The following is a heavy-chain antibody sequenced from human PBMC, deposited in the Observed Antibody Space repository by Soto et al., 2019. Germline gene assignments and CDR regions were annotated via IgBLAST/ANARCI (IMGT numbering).Heavy chain of an antibody. CDR2: IWYDGSNK. CDR3: ARDSWVVTVYYYGMDV. CDR1: GFTFSNYG. J-gene: IGHJ6*02. D-gene: IGHD2-21*02. Sequence: GGSLRLSCAASGFTFSNYGMHWVRQAPGKGLEWVAVIWYDGSNKYYADSVKGRFTISRDNSKNTLYLQMNSLRAEDTAVYYCARDSWVVTVYYYGMDVWGQGTTVTVSS. V-gene: IGHV3-33*01.